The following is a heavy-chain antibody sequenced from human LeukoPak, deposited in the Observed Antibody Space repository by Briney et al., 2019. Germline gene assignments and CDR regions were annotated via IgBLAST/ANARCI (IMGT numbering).Heavy chain of an antibody. CDR3: AKKIGGYYALDY. V-gene: IGHV3-21*04. CDR2: ISSSSSYI. D-gene: IGHD3-22*01. Sequence: GGSLRLSCAASGFTFSSYSMNWVRQAPGKGLEWVSSISSSSSYIYYADSVKGRFTISRDNAKNSLYLQMNSLRAEDTAVYYCAKKIGGYYALDYWGQGALVTVSS. J-gene: IGHJ4*02. CDR1: GFTFSSYS.